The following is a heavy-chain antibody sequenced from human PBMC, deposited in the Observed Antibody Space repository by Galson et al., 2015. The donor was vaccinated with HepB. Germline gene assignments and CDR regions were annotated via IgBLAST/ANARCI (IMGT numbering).Heavy chain of an antibody. Sequence: SLRLSCAASGFTFRSAWMNWVRQAPGKGLEWVGRVKSKADGETTDYAAPVKGRFTISRDDSKNTLYLQMNSLKTEDTAVYYCTTDLVGAAYPIDYWGQGTLVTVSS. CDR2: VKSKADGETT. CDR1: GFTFRSAW. V-gene: IGHV3-15*01. D-gene: IGHD1-26*01. J-gene: IGHJ4*02. CDR3: TTDLVGAAYPIDY.